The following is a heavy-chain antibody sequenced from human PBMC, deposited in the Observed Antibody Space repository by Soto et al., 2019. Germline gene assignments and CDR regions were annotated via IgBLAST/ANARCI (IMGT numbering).Heavy chain of an antibody. V-gene: IGHV4-34*01. CDR2: IDHIGTT. D-gene: IGHD1-7*01. CDR1: GGAFSDYY. J-gene: IGHJ4*02. Sequence: QVQLQQWGAGLLKPSETLSLTCAVYGGAFSDYYWSWIRQPPGKGLEWIGEIDHIGTTSYNPSLKRRVHISADMSKKQFSLTLTSVTAADTALYYCARDRNLRIWGQGTLVAVSS. CDR3: ARDRNLRI.